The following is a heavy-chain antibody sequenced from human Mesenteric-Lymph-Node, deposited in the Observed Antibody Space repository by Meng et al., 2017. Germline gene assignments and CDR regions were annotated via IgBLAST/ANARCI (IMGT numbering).Heavy chain of an antibody. Sequence: GESLKISCAASGFSSRSYSMSWVRQAPGKGLEWVSSISGSSIYMYYADSLKGRVTISRDNAKNSLYLQINSLRAEDTAVYYCARDGDYDYVWGSYRYFDYWGQGTLVTVSS. D-gene: IGHD3-16*02. CDR2: ISGSSIYM. J-gene: IGHJ4*02. V-gene: IGHV3-21*01. CDR3: ARDGDYDYVWGSYRYFDY. CDR1: GFSSRSYS.